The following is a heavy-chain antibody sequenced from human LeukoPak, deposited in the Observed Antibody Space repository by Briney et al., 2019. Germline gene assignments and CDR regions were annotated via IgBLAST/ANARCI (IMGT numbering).Heavy chain of an antibody. Sequence: GGSLRLSCAASGFTFSSHWMHWVRQAPGKGLEWVGRIKSKSDGGTIDYAAPVKGRFTISRDDSKNTLYLQMHSLTTEDTAVYYCATTRTYWGQGTLVTVSS. V-gene: IGHV3-15*07. CDR3: ATTRTY. CDR2: IKSKSDGGTI. J-gene: IGHJ4*02. CDR1: GFTFSSHW.